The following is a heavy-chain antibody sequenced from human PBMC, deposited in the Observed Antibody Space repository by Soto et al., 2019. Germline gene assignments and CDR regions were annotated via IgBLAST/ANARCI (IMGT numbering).Heavy chain of an antibody. CDR1: GGSLSSYW. V-gene: IGHV5-51*01. J-gene: IGHJ5*02. CDR2: SFPGDADT. Sequence: GVSPMISRKSFGGSLSSYWLGWVGQFPGKGLEWTGISFPGDADTSSSPTFQSQVTISADKSISTAYLQWSSLKASDTAMYYCARHSTYDLWSGYLTRGWFDPWGQGTLVTVSS. D-gene: IGHD3-3*01. CDR3: ARHSTYDLWSGYLTRGWFDP.